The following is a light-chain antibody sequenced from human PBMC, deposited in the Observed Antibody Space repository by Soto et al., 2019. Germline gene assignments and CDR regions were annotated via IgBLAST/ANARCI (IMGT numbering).Light chain of an antibody. V-gene: IGKV3-20*01. Sequence: EVVLTQSPGSLSLSPGERATLSCRASQSVISSYLAWYQQKPGQAPRLLIYGASSRATGIPDRFSGSGSGTDFPLTISRLEPEDCAVYYCQHFGGSLTWTFGQGTKVEIK. CDR3: QHFGGSLTWT. J-gene: IGKJ1*01. CDR2: GAS. CDR1: QSVISSY.